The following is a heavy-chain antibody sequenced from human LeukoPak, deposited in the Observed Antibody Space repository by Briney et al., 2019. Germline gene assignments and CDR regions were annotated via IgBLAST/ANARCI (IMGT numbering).Heavy chain of an antibody. J-gene: IGHJ4*02. CDR2: IDSDGSTT. CDR1: VFAFSSFW. CDR3: ATLNSFGYDY. V-gene: IGHV3-74*01. D-gene: IGHD5-18*01. Sequence: GVSLRLSCAAPVFAFSSFWMHWVRQPPGKGLVWVSRIDSDGSTTTYADSAKGRFTISRDNAKNTVYLQINSLRAEDTAVYYCATLNSFGYDYWGQGVLVTVSS.